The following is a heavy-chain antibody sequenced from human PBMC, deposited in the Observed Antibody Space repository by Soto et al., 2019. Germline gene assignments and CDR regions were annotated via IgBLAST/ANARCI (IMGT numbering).Heavy chain of an antibody. V-gene: IGHV3-21*04. CDR1: RFTLSSSS. CDR2: ISSSSSYI. Sequence: GGSRRLSCAASRFTLSSSSMNCVRQAPGKGLEWVSSISSSSSYIYYADSVQGRSTISRDKSNNTLYLQMRRVRAEDTAVYFCARHRHPRGTVGATSPLDPWGQGTQVTVSS. D-gene: IGHD1-26*01. CDR3: ARHRHPRGTVGATSPLDP. J-gene: IGHJ5*02.